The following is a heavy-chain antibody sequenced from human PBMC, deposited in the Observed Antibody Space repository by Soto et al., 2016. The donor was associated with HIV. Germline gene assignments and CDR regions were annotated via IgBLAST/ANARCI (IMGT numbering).Heavy chain of an antibody. CDR2: ISAYNGKT. CDR1: GDTFTSYG. Sequence: QVQLVQSGAEVKKPGASVKVSCKASGDTFTSYGFSWVRQAPGQGLEWMGWISAYNGKTNYTKKFQGRVTMTTDTSTSTAYLELRSLKSDDTAMYYRARDRGDLLWFGESLDYWGQGTLVTVSS. D-gene: IGHD3-10*01. CDR3: ARDRGDLLWFGESLDY. V-gene: IGHV1-18*01. J-gene: IGHJ4*02.